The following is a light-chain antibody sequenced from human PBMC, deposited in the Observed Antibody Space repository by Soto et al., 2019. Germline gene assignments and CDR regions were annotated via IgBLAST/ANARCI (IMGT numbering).Light chain of an antibody. Sequence: QSALTQPASVSGSPGQSITISCTGSSCDVGHYNYVSWYQQHPGKAPKLMIYEVSNRPSGVSNRFSGSKSGNTASLIISGLQAEDEAYYYCTSYTTSRIWVFGGGTKLTVL. V-gene: IGLV2-14*01. CDR2: EVS. J-gene: IGLJ3*02. CDR3: TSYTTSRIWV. CDR1: SCDVGHYNY.